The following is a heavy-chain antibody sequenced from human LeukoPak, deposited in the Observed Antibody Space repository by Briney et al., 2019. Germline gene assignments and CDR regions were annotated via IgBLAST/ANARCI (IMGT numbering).Heavy chain of an antibody. V-gene: IGHV3-30*04. Sequence: PGGSLRLSCAASGFTLSSHAIHWVRQAPGNGLEWVALISYDGNIKYYADSVKGRFTISRDNSKNTLSLQMNSVRPEDTAVYYCARAHLSSSSTDYMDVWGKGTTVTVSS. J-gene: IGHJ6*03. CDR3: ARAHLSSSSTDYMDV. CDR2: ISYDGNIK. CDR1: GFTLSSHA. D-gene: IGHD6-6*01.